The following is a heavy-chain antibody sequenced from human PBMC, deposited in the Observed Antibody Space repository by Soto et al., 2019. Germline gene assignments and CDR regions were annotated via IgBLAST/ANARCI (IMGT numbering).Heavy chain of an antibody. CDR3: ARRGEYSGYDWGEGDYYYMDV. Sequence: SETLSLTCTVSGGSISSSSYYWGWIRQPPGKGLEWIGSIYYSGSTYYNPSLKSRVTISVDTSKNQFSLKLSSVTAADTAVYYCARRGEYSGYDWGEGDYYYMDVWGKGTTVTVSS. V-gene: IGHV4-39*01. D-gene: IGHD5-12*01. CDR1: GGSISSSSYY. J-gene: IGHJ6*03. CDR2: IYYSGST.